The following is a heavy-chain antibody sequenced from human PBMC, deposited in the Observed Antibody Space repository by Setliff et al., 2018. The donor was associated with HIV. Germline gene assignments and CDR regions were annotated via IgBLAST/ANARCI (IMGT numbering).Heavy chain of an antibody. CDR3: AKDGQGYCSGGSCYPDY. CDR1: GFIFSSYD. V-gene: IGHV3-30*02. D-gene: IGHD2-15*01. J-gene: IGHJ4*02. Sequence: GESLKISCAASGFIFSSYDMHWVRQAPGKGLEWVAFIRYDGSNKYYVDSVKGRFTISRDNSKNTMYLQMNSLRAEDTAVYYCAKDGQGYCSGGSCYPDYWGQGTL. CDR2: IRYDGSNK.